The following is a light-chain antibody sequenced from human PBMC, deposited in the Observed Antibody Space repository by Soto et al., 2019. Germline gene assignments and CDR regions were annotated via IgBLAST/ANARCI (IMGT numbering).Light chain of an antibody. Sequence: QSVLTQPPSVSGAPGQRVTISCTGTSSNIGAGFDVHWYQQLPGTAPKLLIYGNTNRPSGVPDRFSGSKSGTSASLAITGLQAEDEADYYCRSFDISLSGWIFGGGTQLTVL. J-gene: IGLJ2*01. CDR1: SSNIGAGFD. CDR3: RSFDISLSGWI. V-gene: IGLV1-40*01. CDR2: GNT.